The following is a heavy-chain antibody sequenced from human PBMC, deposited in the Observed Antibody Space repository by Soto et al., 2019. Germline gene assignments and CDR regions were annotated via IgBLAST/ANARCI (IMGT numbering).Heavy chain of an antibody. D-gene: IGHD3-10*01. V-gene: IGHV3-74*01. CDR3: AKRGVDTFGLSY. Sequence: EVQLVESGGGLVQPGGSLRLSCAVSGFTFSSFWMHWVRQAPGEGLVWVSRINTDGSSTSYADSVKGRFTISRDNAKNTLYLQMNSLIVEDEAMYYCAKRGVDTFGLSYWGHGTLVTVSS. CDR1: GFTFSSFW. J-gene: IGHJ4*01. CDR2: INTDGSST.